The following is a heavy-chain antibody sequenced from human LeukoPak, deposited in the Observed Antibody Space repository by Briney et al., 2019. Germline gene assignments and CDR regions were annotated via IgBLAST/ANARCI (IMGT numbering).Heavy chain of an antibody. J-gene: IGHJ4*02. CDR2: IKSKTDGGTT. V-gene: IGHV3-15*01. CDR1: EFTFSSYA. D-gene: IGHD3-9*01. Sequence: PGGSLRLSCAASEFTFSSYAMTWVRQAPGKGLEWVGRIKSKTDGGTTDYAAPVKGRFTISRDDSKNTLYLQMNSLKTEDTAVYYCTTAKTGILLRWGQGTLVTVSS. CDR3: TTAKTGILLR.